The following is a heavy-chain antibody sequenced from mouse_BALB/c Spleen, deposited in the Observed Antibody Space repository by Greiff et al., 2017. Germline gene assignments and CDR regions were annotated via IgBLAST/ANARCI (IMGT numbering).Heavy chain of an antibody. Sequence: EVKLMESGGGLVQPGGSRKLSCAASGFTFSSFGMHWVRQAPEKGLEWVAYISSGSSTIYYADTVKGRFTISRDNPKNTLFLQMTSLRSEDTAMYYCARLGIYYYGSSFFWGQGTLVTVSA. J-gene: IGHJ3*01. CDR1: GFTFSSFG. CDR2: ISSGSSTI. D-gene: IGHD1-1*01. V-gene: IGHV5-17*02. CDR3: ARLGIYYYGSSFF.